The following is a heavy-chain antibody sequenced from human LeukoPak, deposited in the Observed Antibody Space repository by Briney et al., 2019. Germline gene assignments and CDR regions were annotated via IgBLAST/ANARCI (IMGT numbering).Heavy chain of an antibody. CDR3: ARRRGAGYSSSWYNLFDY. CDR1: GGSFSGYY. J-gene: IGHJ4*02. Sequence: SETLSPTCAVYGGSFSGYYWSWIRQPPGKGLEWIGEINHSGSTNYNPSLKSRVTISVDTSKNQFSLKLSSVTAADTAVYYCARRRGAGYSSSWYNLFDYWGQGTLVTVSS. D-gene: IGHD6-13*01. V-gene: IGHV4-34*01. CDR2: INHSGST.